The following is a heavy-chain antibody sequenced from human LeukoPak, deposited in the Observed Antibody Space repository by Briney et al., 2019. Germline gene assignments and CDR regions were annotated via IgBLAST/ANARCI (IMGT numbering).Heavy chain of an antibody. J-gene: IGHJ4*02. V-gene: IGHV4-31*03. Sequence: SETLSLTRTVSGDSISSGGYYWSWIRQHPGKGLEWIGFMENSGSTYYNPSLKSRVTISVDTSRNQFSLKLSSVAAADTGVYYCASSANYGGNSGYFDCWGQGTLVTVSS. CDR3: ASSANYGGNSGYFDC. D-gene: IGHD4-23*01. CDR1: GDSISSGGYY. CDR2: MENSGST.